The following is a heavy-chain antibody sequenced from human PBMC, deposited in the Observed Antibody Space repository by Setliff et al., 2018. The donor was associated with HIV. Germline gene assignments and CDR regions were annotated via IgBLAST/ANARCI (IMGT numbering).Heavy chain of an antibody. Sequence: GESLKISCKGFGNKFTDYWVGWVRQMPGEGLEWMGVIYGDGSDPRYSPSFQGQVTISVDKSINTAYLRWTSLKASDTALYYCARPQYHQSADAFDIWGQGTMVTVSS. CDR2: IYGDGSDP. CDR3: ARPQYHQSADAFDI. CDR1: GNKFTDYW. V-gene: IGHV5-51*01. J-gene: IGHJ3*02.